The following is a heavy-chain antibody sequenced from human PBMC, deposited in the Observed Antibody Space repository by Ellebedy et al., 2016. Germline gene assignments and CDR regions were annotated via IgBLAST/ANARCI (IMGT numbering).Heavy chain of an antibody. CDR2: ISSSSGYI. J-gene: IGHJ6*03. CDR1: GFDFAAYS. Sequence: GGSLRLXXAASGFDFAAYSMNWVRQAPGKGLEWVSSISSSSGYIYYADSVKGRFTISRDNGKNSLYLQMNSLRVEDTAVYYCARAFSSVEYFFYMDVWGKGTTVTVSS. V-gene: IGHV3-21*01. CDR3: ARAFSSVEYFFYMDV.